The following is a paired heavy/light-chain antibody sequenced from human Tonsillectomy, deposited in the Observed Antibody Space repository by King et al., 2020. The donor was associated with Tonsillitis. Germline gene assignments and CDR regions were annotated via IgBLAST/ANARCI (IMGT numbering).Light chain of an antibody. V-gene: IGKV1-39*01. CDR1: QSISDY. CDR2: GAS. Sequence: DIQMTQSPSSLSASVGDRVTITCRASQSISDYLNWYQQKPGKAPKLLIYGASGLLGGVPSRFSGSGSGTDFTLTITSLQPEDFATYYCQQSYSTPWTFGQGTKVEIK. CDR3: QQSYSTPWT. J-gene: IGKJ1*01.
Heavy chain of an antibody. CDR3: ARRFYYDNRDSFDI. J-gene: IGHJ3*02. V-gene: IGHV5-51*03. CDR1: GYRFDTYW. D-gene: IGHD3-22*01. Sequence: EVQLVQSGAEVRKPGESLKISCKGSGYRFDTYWIGWVRQVPGKGLEWMGIIYPGDSDTRYSPSFQGQVTFSADESINTAYLQWSGLKASDTAIYYCARRFYYDNRDSFDIWGQGTMVTVSS. CDR2: IYPGDSDT.